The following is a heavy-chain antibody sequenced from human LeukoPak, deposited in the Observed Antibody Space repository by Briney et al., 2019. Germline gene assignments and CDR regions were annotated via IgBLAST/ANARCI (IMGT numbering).Heavy chain of an antibody. CDR1: GGSISSSSYY. CDR2: NYYSGST. D-gene: IGHD2-2*01. CDR3: ARGIDCSSTSCYLGHNWFDP. V-gene: IGHV4-39*07. Sequence: SETLSLTCTVSGGSISSSSYYWGWIRQPPGKGLEWIGSNYYSGSTYYNPSLKSRVTISVDTSKNQFSLKLSSVTAADTAVYYCARGIDCSSTSCYLGHNWFDPWGQGTLVTVSS. J-gene: IGHJ5*02.